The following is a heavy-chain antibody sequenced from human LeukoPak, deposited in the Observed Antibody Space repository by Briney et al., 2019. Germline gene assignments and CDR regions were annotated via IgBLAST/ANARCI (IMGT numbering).Heavy chain of an antibody. Sequence: GASVKVSCKASGGTFSSYAISWVRQAPGQGLEWMGGIIPIFGTANYAQKFQGRVTITADESTSTAYMELSSLRSDDTAVYYCARVSMHLWSVYYYYYMDVWGKGTTVTVSS. CDR3: ARVSMHLWSVYYYYYMDV. CDR1: GGTFSSYA. J-gene: IGHJ6*03. CDR2: IIPIFGTA. V-gene: IGHV1-69*13. D-gene: IGHD3-10*01.